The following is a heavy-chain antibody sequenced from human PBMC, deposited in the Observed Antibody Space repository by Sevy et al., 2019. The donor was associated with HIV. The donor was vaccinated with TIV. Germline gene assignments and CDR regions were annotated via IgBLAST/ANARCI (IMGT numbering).Heavy chain of an antibody. D-gene: IGHD3-22*01. J-gene: IGHJ4*02. CDR3: AKDRDYYDSSGLGSVDY. Sequence: GGSLRLSCAASGFTFSSYAMSWVRQAPGKGLEWVSAISGSGGSTYYADSVKGRFTISRDNSKNTLYLQMNSLRAEDTAVYYCAKDRDYYDSSGLGSVDYWGQRTLVTVSS. V-gene: IGHV3-23*01. CDR1: GFTFSSYA. CDR2: ISGSGGST.